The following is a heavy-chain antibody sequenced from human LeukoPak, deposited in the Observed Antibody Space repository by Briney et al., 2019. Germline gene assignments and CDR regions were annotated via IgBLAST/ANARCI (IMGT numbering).Heavy chain of an antibody. CDR3: ARVGEFEGYFDY. J-gene: IGHJ4*02. V-gene: IGHV3-7*04. Sequence: PGGSLRLSCAASGVTFSNYWMTWVRQGPGKGLEWVASTKQDGSDKYYVDSVKGRFTISRDNAKNSLYLQMNSLRAEDTAVYYCARVGEFEGYFDYWGQGTLVTVSS. CDR1: GVTFSNYW. D-gene: IGHD3-10*01. CDR2: TKQDGSDK.